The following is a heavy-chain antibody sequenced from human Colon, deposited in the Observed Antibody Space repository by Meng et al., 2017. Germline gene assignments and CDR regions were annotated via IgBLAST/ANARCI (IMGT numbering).Heavy chain of an antibody. J-gene: IGHJ5*02. CDR1: GGYITSSDYY. CDR2: IYYSEST. Sequence: PALRHPYNTLWPPSLVYGGYITSSDYYWMCSRQPPGKALEWIGHIYYSESTYSNASLKSRVTISIDRSKNQFSLKLSSVTAADTAVYYCARDRKHYGERGWFDPWGQGTLVTVSS. CDR3: ARDRKHYGERGWFDP. D-gene: IGHD4-17*01. V-gene: IGHV4-30-4*01.